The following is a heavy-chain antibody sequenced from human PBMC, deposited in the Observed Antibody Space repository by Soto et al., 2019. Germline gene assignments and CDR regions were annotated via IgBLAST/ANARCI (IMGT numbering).Heavy chain of an antibody. Sequence: EVQLVESGGGVVRPGGSLRLSCAASGFTFDDYGMRWVRQAPGKGLEWVSGINWNGGSTGHAESVKGRFTISRDNAKNSLYLQMNSLRAEDTALYYCARGVYNWNDVFDYWGQGTLVTVSS. V-gene: IGHV3-20*04. CDR2: INWNGGST. CDR3: ARGVYNWNDVFDY. J-gene: IGHJ4*02. CDR1: GFTFDDYG. D-gene: IGHD1-1*01.